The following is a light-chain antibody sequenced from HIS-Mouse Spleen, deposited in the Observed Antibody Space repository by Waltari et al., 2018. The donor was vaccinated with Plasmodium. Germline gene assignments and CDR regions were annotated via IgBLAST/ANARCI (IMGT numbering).Light chain of an antibody. CDR3: CSYAGSYTWV. CDR2: YVS. V-gene: IGLV2-11*01. Sequence: QSALTQPRSVSGSPGQSVTISCTGTSSDVGGYNYVSWYQQHPGKAPKLMIYYVSKRPSVVPDRFSGSKSGNTASLTISGLQAEDEADYYCCSYAGSYTWVFGGGTKLTVL. CDR1: SSDVGGYNY. J-gene: IGLJ2*01.